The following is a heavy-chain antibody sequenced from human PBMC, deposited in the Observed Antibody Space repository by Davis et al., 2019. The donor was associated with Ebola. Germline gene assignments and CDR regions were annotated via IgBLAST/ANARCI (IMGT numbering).Heavy chain of an antibody. Sequence: ASVKVSCKASGYTFTDYNIHWMRQAPGQGLEWLVRVILKSGATNYAQKFQGRVTMTRDTSISTVYMELSSLRYYDTADYYCARGHNYAHEYWGQGTLVTVSS. D-gene: IGHD4-11*01. J-gene: IGHJ4*02. CDR1: GYTFTDYN. CDR3: ARGHNYAHEY. V-gene: IGHV1-2*06. CDR2: VILKSGAT.